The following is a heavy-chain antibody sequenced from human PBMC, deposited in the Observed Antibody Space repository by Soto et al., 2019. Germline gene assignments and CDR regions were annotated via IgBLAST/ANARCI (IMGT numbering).Heavy chain of an antibody. J-gene: IGHJ6*02. D-gene: IGHD6-19*01. CDR3: ARDRYVSHSGRIPRYYYYYGMDV. CDR2: ISYDGSNK. CDR1: GFTFSSYA. Sequence: GGSLRLSCAASGFTFSSYAMHWVRQAPGKGLEWVAVISYDGSNKYYADSVKGRFTISRDNSKNTLYLQMNSLRAEDTAVYYCARDRYVSHSGRIPRYYYYYGMDVWGQGTTVTVSS. V-gene: IGHV3-30-3*01.